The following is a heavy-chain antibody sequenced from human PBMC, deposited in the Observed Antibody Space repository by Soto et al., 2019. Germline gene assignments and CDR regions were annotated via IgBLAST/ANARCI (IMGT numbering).Heavy chain of an antibody. D-gene: IGHD3-3*01. CDR1: GYTFTSYG. J-gene: IGHJ4*02. V-gene: IGHV1-18*01. CDR3: ARIPGFFEWLPLDY. Sequence: GASVKVSCKASGYTFTSYGISWVGQAPGQGLEWMGWSSAYNGNTNYAQKLQGRVTMTTDTSTSTAYMELRSLRSDDTAVYYCARIPGFFEWLPLDYWGQGTLVTVSS. CDR2: SSAYNGNT.